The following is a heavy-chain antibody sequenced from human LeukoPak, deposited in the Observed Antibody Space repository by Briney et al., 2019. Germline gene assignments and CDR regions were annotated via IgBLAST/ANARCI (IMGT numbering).Heavy chain of an antibody. CDR2: MNPNSGNT. CDR1: GYTFTSYD. Sequence: ASVKVSCKASGYTFTSYDINWVRQATGQGLEWMGWMNPNSGNTGYAQKFQGRVTMTRNTSISTAYMELSSLRSEDTAVYYCARDTYRYCTNGVCFGFDYWGQGTLVTVSS. J-gene: IGHJ4*02. D-gene: IGHD2-8*01. V-gene: IGHV1-8*01. CDR3: ARDTYRYCTNGVCFGFDY.